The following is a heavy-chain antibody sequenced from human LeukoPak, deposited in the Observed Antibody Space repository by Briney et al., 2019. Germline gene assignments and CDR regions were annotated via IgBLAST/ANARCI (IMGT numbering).Heavy chain of an antibody. J-gene: IGHJ4*02. V-gene: IGHV1-69*13. CDR3: SRSTTVTPYYFDY. D-gene: IGHD4-17*01. CDR1: VGTFSSYY. Sequence: EASVKVFCYARVGTFSSYYVSWAAQAPGQGLEWMGGVIPIFGTANYAQKFQGRVTITADESTSTAYMELSSLRSEDTAVYYCSRSTTVTPYYFDYWGQGTLVTVSS. CDR2: VIPIFGTA.